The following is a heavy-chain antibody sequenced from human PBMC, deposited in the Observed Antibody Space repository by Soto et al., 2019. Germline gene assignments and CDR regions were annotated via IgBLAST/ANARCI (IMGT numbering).Heavy chain of an antibody. J-gene: IGHJ6*02. Sequence: ASVKVSCKASGYTFTSYAMHWVRQAPGQRLEWMGWINAGIGDTQYSQKFQGRVTITRDTSASTAYMELSSLRSEDTAVYYCARGPLLWGDVWGQGTTVTVSS. CDR1: GYTFTSYA. D-gene: IGHD3-10*01. V-gene: IGHV1-3*01. CDR3: ARGPLLWGDV. CDR2: INAGIGDT.